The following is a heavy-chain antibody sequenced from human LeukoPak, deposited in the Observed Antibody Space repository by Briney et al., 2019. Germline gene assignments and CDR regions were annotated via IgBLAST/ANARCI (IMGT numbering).Heavy chain of an antibody. Sequence: PETLSLTCAVYGGSFSGYYWSWIRQPPGKGLEWIGEINHSGSTNYNPSLKSRVTISVDTSKNQFSLKLSSATAADTAVYYCARGLSAIVYWGQGTLVTVSS. J-gene: IGHJ4*02. CDR3: ARGLSAIVY. V-gene: IGHV4-34*01. CDR2: INHSGST. D-gene: IGHD2-15*01. CDR1: GGSFSGYY.